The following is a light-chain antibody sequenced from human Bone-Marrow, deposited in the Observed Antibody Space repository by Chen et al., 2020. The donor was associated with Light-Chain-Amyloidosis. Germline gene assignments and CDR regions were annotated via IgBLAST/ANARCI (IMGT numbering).Light chain of an antibody. Sequence: IVLTQSPGTLSLSPGERATLSCRASQTVTPSYLAWYQQKPGQAPRLLIYDASSRANGIPDRFSGSGSGTDFTLTISRLEPEDFAVYYCQQYGSSPKTFGQGTKVEIK. CDR3: QQYGSSPKT. CDR1: QTVTPSY. J-gene: IGKJ1*01. CDR2: DAS. V-gene: IGKV3-20*01.